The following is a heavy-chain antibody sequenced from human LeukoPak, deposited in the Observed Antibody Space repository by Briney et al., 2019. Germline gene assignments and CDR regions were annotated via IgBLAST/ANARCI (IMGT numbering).Heavy chain of an antibody. CDR2: IYPGDSDT. D-gene: IGHD5-18*01. CDR1: GYRFNNYW. Sequence: GESLKISCKGSGYRFNNYWIGWVRQMPRKGLEWMGIIYPGDSDTRYSPSFQGQVTISADRSISIAYLQWSSLKASDTAMYYCARQGYTYAPFDYWGQGTLVTVSS. V-gene: IGHV5-51*01. CDR3: ARQGYTYAPFDY. J-gene: IGHJ4*02.